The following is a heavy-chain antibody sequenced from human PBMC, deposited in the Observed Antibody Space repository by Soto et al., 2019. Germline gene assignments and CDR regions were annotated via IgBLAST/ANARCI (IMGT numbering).Heavy chain of an antibody. V-gene: IGHV1-2*04. D-gene: IGHD2-15*01. J-gene: IGHJ5*02. Sequence: GASVKVSCKASGYTFTGYYMHWVRQAPGQGLEWMGWINPNSGGTNYAQKFQGWVTMTRDTSISTAYMELSRLRSDDTAVYYCARGEDCSGGSCYGGWFDPWGQGTLVTVSS. CDR2: INPNSGGT. CDR3: ARGEDCSGGSCYGGWFDP. CDR1: GYTFTGYY.